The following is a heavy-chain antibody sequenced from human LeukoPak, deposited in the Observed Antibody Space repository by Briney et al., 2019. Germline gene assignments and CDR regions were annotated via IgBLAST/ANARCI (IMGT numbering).Heavy chain of an antibody. CDR2: INPNSGGT. V-gene: IGHV1-2*02. D-gene: IGHD3-22*01. Sequence: GASVKVSCKAPGYTSTGYYMHWVRQAPGQGLEWMGWINPNSGGTNYAQKFQGRVTMTRDTSISTAYMELSRLRSDDTAVYYCARGKLSGYYYGVDPWGQGTLVTVSS. J-gene: IGHJ5*02. CDR3: ARGKLSGYYYGVDP. CDR1: GYTSTGYY.